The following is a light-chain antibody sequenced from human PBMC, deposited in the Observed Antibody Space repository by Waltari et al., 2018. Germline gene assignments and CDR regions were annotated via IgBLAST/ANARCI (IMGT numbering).Light chain of an antibody. Sequence: HSALTQPASASGSPGQSITIPCTSTSSDIGAYAYVSWYQQHPGTAPKLMIYDVTNRPSGVSHRFSGSKSGNTASLTISGLQAEDEADYYCSSYTSTNTLLFGGGTMLTVL. J-gene: IGLJ2*01. CDR1: SSDIGAYAY. V-gene: IGLV2-14*03. CDR3: SSYTSTNTLL. CDR2: DVT.